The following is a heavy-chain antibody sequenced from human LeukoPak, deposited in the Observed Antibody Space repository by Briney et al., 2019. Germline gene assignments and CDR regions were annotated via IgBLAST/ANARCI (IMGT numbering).Heavy chain of an antibody. D-gene: IGHD4-23*01. Sequence: GGSLRLSCAASAFTFSNYAMTWVRQAPGKGLEWVSTISGSGDTTYCAASVKGRFTISRDNSIHTLYLQMNNLRAEDTAFYYCAKDYGDNPFDYWGQGTLVTVSS. V-gene: IGHV3-23*01. CDR1: AFTFSNYA. CDR3: AKDYGDNPFDY. CDR2: ISGSGDTT. J-gene: IGHJ4*02.